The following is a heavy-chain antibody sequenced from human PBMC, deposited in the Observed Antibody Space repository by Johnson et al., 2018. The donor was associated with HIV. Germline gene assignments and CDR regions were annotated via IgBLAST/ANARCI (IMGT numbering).Heavy chain of an antibody. D-gene: IGHD3-22*01. J-gene: IGHJ3*02. CDR3: ARDLGSGYNDAFDI. CDR2: IHWNGGST. V-gene: IGHV3-20*04. Sequence: VQLVESGGGVVQPGKSLRLSCAASGFTFDDYAMHWVRQAPGKGLEWVSGIHWNGGSTGYADSVKGRFTISRDNAKNSLYLQMNSLRAEDTALYYCARDLGSGYNDAFDIWGQGTMVTISS. CDR1: GFTFDDYA.